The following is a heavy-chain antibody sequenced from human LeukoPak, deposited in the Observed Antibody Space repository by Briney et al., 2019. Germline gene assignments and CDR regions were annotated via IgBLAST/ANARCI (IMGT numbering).Heavy chain of an antibody. D-gene: IGHD3-22*01. CDR3: ARHRDSSGTDY. CDR2: ISRSSSTI. V-gene: IGHV3-48*01. J-gene: IGHJ4*02. Sequence: GGSLRPSCAASGFTFSSYDMNWVRQAPGKGLEWVSYISRSSSTIYSADSVKGRFTISRDNAKNSLFLQMNSLRAEDTAVYYCARHRDSSGTDYWGQGTLVNVSS. CDR1: GFTFSSYD.